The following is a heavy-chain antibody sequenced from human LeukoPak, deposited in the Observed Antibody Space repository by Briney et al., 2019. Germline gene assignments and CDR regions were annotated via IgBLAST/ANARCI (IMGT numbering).Heavy chain of an antibody. Sequence: SETLSLTCTVSGGSISSYYWSWIRQPPGKGLEWIGYIYYSGSTNYNPSLKSRVTISVDTSKNQFSLKLSSVTAADTAVYYCARGRDEWELTYWGQGTLVTVSS. CDR1: GGSISSYY. CDR3: ARGRDEWELTY. J-gene: IGHJ4*02. V-gene: IGHV4-59*01. D-gene: IGHD1-26*01. CDR2: IYYSGST.